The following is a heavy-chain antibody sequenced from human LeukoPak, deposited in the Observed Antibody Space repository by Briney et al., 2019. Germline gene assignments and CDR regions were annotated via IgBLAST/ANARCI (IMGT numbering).Heavy chain of an antibody. D-gene: IGHD3-10*01. CDR1: GFTFDDYT. CDR2: ISWDGGST. Sequence: GGSLRLSCAASGFTFDDYTMHWVRQAPGKGLEWVSLISWDGGSTNYADSVKGRFTISRDNCKNSLYLQMNSLRTEDTALYYCAKDIAAMVRGVSMGMDVWGQGTTVTVSS. V-gene: IGHV3-43*01. J-gene: IGHJ6*02. CDR3: AKDIAAMVRGVSMGMDV.